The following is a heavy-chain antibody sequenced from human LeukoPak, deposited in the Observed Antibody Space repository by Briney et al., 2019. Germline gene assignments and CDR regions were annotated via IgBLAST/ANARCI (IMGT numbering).Heavy chain of an antibody. CDR2: ISAYNGNT. D-gene: IGHD3-3*01. CDR3: ARGAYYDFWSGFNWFDP. Sequence: GASVKVSCKASGYTFTTYGISWVRQAPGQGLEWMGWISAYNGNTNYAQKLQGRVTMTTDTSTSTAYMELRSLRSDDTAVYYCARGAYYDFWSGFNWFDPWGQGTLVTVSS. V-gene: IGHV1-18*01. J-gene: IGHJ5*02. CDR1: GYTFTTYG.